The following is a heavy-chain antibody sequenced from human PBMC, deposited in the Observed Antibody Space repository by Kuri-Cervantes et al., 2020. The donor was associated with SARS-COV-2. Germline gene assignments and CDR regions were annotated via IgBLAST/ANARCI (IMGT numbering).Heavy chain of an antibody. CDR3: ARPYCSITTCYDGTFDS. CDR2: IIPIFGTA. Sequence: SVKVSCKASGCTFSSYAISWVRQASGQGLEWMGGIIPIFGTANYAQKFQGRVTITADRSTNTAYMELSSLRSEDTAVYYCARPYCSITTCYDGTFDSWGQGTLVTVSS. D-gene: IGHD2-2*01. V-gene: IGHV1-69*06. CDR1: GCTFSSYA. J-gene: IGHJ4*02.